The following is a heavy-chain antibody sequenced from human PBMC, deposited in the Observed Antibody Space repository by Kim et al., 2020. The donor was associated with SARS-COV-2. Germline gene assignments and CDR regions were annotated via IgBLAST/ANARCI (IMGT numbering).Heavy chain of an antibody. CDR2: T. D-gene: IGHD1-26*01. J-gene: IGHJ4*02. CDR3: AREGATVYFDY. Sequence: TYYADSVKGRFTISRDNSKNTLYLQMNSLRAEDTAVYYCAREGATVYFDYWGQGTLVTVSS. V-gene: IGHV3-53*01.